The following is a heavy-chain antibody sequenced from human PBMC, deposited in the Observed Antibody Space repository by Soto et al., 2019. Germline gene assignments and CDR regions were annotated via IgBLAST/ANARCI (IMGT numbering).Heavy chain of an antibody. D-gene: IGHD1-26*01. J-gene: IGHJ4*02. CDR2: ISSSSSYI. CDR1: GFTFSSYS. Sequence: GSLRLSCAASGFTFSSYSMNWVRRAPGKGLEWVSSISSSSSYIYYADSVKGRFTISRDNAKNSLYLQMNSLRAEDTAVYYCARDPPIVGATTDIDYWGQGTLVTVSS. V-gene: IGHV3-21*01. CDR3: ARDPPIVGATTDIDY.